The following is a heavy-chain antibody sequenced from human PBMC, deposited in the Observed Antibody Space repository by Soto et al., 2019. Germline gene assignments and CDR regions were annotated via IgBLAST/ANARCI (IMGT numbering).Heavy chain of an antibody. V-gene: IGHV3-74*01. J-gene: IGHJ4*02. CDR2: INSDVSST. Sequence: EVQLVESGGGLVQPGGSLRLSCAASGFTFSSYWMHWVRQAPGKGLEWVSRINSDVSSTVYADSVKGRFTISRDNAKNTLYVQMTSLRDEDTAVYYCTRGLENYSYFDYWGQGILATVSS. D-gene: IGHD1-7*01. CDR3: TRGLENYSYFDY. CDR1: GFTFSSYW.